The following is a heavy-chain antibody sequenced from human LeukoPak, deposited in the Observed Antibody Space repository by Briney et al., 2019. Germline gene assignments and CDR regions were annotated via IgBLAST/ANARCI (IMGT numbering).Heavy chain of an antibody. CDR3: ARFQGAHY. J-gene: IGHJ4*02. CDR2: ISSSSTYI. Sequence: PGGSLTLSCAASGFTFSSYSMNWVRQAPGMGLEWVSSISSSSTYIYYADSVKGRFTISRDNTKNSLYLQMNSLRAEDTAVYYCARFQGAHYWGQGTLVTVSS. V-gene: IGHV3-21*01. CDR1: GFTFSSYS. D-gene: IGHD4/OR15-4a*01.